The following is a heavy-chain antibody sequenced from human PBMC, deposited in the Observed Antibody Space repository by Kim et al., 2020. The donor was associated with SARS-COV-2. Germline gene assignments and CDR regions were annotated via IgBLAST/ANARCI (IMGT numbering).Heavy chain of an antibody. D-gene: IGHD3-3*01. J-gene: IGHJ5*02. Sequence: YAQKVQGRVTMTRETAISTAYMELSRLRTDGTAVYYCARERLVEPGWFDPWGQGTLVTVSS. CDR3: ARERLVEPGWFDP. V-gene: IGHV1-2*02.